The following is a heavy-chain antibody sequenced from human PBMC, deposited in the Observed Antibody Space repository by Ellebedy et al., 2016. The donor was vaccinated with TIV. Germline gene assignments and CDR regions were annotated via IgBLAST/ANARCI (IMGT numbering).Heavy chain of an antibody. Sequence: AASVKVSCKASGYTFTGYYMHWVRQALGQGLAWMGWINPNSGGTNYAQKLQGRVTMTRDTSISTAYMELSRLRADDTAVYYCASSLVVGGGMDVWGQGTTVTVSS. CDR1: GYTFTGYY. D-gene: IGHD2-15*01. V-gene: IGHV1-2*02. J-gene: IGHJ6*02. CDR3: ASSLVVGGGMDV. CDR2: INPNSGGT.